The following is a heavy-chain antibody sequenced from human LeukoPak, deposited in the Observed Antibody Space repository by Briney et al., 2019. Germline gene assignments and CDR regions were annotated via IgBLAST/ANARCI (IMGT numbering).Heavy chain of an antibody. D-gene: IGHD2-2*01. V-gene: IGHV3-7*03. Sequence: PGGSLRLSCAGSGFTFSDYWMTWVRQAPGRGLEWVANIKEDGSDKQYVDSVQGRFTISRDNSKNTLYPQMNSLRAEDTAVYYCAKGSGRSQLLFLSGDYWGQGTLVTVSS. J-gene: IGHJ4*02. CDR3: AKGSGRSQLLFLSGDY. CDR2: IKEDGSDK. CDR1: GFTFSDYW.